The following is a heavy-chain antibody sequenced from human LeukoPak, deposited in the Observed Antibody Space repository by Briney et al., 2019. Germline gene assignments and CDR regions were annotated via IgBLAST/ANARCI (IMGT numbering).Heavy chain of an antibody. CDR2: INHSGST. V-gene: IGHV4-34*01. J-gene: IGHJ6*03. Sequence: SSETLSLTCAVYGGSFSGYYWSWIRQPPGKGLEWIGEINHSGSTNYNPSLKSRVTMSVDTSKNQFSLKLSSVTAADTAVYYCARDIPGGGWLYYYYMDVWGKGTTVTVSS. CDR3: ARDIPGGGWLYYYYMDV. CDR1: GGSFSGYY. D-gene: IGHD6-19*01.